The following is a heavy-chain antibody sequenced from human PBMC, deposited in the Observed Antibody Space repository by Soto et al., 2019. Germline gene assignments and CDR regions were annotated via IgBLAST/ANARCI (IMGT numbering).Heavy chain of an antibody. J-gene: IGHJ6*02. CDR3: ARLNGYCISTNCHGYYGMDV. Sequence: PSETLSLTCTVSGGSISSYYWSWIRQPPGKGLEWIGESTRSRRTNYNPSLLSRVTISVDTSKNEFSLRLSSVTAADTAVYYCARLNGYCISTNCHGYYGMDVWGQGTTVTVSS. CDR2: STRSRRT. D-gene: IGHD2-2*03. CDR1: GGSISSYY. V-gene: IGHV4-4*08.